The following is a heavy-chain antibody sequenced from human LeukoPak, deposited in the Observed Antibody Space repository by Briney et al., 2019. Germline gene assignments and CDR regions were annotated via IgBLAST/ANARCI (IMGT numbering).Heavy chain of an antibody. CDR2: ISAYNGNT. V-gene: IGHV1-18*01. CDR3: ARVMRYYDSFDY. D-gene: IGHD3-22*01. CDR1: GYTFTSYG. Sequence: ASVKVSCTASGYTFTSYGISWVRQAPGQGLEWMGWISAYNGNTNYAQKLQGRVTMTTDTSTSTAYMELRSLRSDDTAVYYCARVMRYYDSFDYWGQGTLVTVSS. J-gene: IGHJ4*02.